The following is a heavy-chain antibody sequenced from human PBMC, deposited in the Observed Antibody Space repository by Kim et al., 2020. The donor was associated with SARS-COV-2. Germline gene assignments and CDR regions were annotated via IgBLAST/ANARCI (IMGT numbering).Heavy chain of an antibody. Sequence: SETLSLTCAVYGGSFSGYYWSWIRQPPGKGLEWIGEINHSGSTNYNPSLKSRVTISVDTSKNQFSLKLSSVTAADTAVYYCAAAIRWQGAFDIWGQGTMV. CDR3: AAAIRWQGAFDI. D-gene: IGHD2-2*02. CDR2: INHSGST. CDR1: GGSFSGYY. V-gene: IGHV4-34*01. J-gene: IGHJ3*02.